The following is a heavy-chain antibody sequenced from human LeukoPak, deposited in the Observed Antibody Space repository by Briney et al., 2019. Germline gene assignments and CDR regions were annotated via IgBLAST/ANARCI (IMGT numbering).Heavy chain of an antibody. D-gene: IGHD2-8*01. CDR2: IYSGGST. J-gene: IGHJ6*03. CDR3: AKCLLMYYYYYMDV. CDR1: GFSVSNNY. V-gene: IGHV3-53*01. Sequence: GGSLRLSCTASGFSVSNNYMNWVRQAPGKGLEWVSVIYSGGSTYYADSVKGRFTISRDNSKNTLYLQMNSLRAEDTAVYYCAKCLLMYYYYYMDVWGKGTTVTVSS.